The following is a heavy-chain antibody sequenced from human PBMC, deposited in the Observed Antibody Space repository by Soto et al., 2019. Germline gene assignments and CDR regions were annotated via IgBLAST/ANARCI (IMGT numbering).Heavy chain of an antibody. Sequence: APVKVSCTVSGGAFRSYAISWVRQAPGQGLEWMGGIIPIFGTANYAQKFQGRGTITADESTSTAYMELSSLRSEDTAVYYCAREIFTQGIAAAGTVNWFDPWGQGTLVTVSS. J-gene: IGHJ5*02. D-gene: IGHD6-13*01. CDR2: IIPIFGTA. CDR1: GGAFRSYA. V-gene: IGHV1-69*13. CDR3: AREIFTQGIAAAGTVNWFDP.